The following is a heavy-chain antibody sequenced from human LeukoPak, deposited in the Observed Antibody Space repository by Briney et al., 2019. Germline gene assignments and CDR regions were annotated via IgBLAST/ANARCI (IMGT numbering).Heavy chain of an antibody. CDR2: IYYSGST. CDR3: ARQTYYYGSGRFYNAGNWFDP. CDR1: GGSFSGYY. V-gene: IGHV4-34*01. J-gene: IGHJ5*02. Sequence: SETLSLTCAVYGGSFSGYYWSWIRQPPGKGLEWIGTIYYSGSTYYNPSLKSRVTISVDTPKNQLSLKLSSVTAADTAVYYCARQTYYYGSGRFYNAGNWFDPWGQGTLVTVSS. D-gene: IGHD3-10*01.